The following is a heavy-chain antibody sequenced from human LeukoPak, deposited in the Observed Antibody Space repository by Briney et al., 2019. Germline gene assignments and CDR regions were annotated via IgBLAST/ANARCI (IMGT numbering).Heavy chain of an antibody. CDR2: ISDSGTTT. CDR3: VNVLRYFDWLDY. D-gene: IGHD3-9*01. J-gene: IGHJ4*02. CDR1: GFAFSTYA. Sequence: PGGSLRLSCAASGFAFSTYAMTWVRQAPGQGLEWVSGISDSGTTTYYADSVKGRFTISRDNSKNTLYLQMSLLRDEDTGLYYCVNVLRYFDWLDYWGQGTLVTVSS. V-gene: IGHV3-23*01.